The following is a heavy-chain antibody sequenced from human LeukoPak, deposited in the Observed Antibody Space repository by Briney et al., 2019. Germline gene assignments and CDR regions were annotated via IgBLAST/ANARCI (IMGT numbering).Heavy chain of an antibody. CDR1: GGTFSSYA. CDR2: IIPIFGTA. CDR3: ARDREYYYDSSGYY. V-gene: IGHV1-69*13. D-gene: IGHD3-22*01. J-gene: IGHJ4*02. Sequence: ASVKVSCKAPGGTFSSYAISWVRQAPGQGLEWMGGIIPIFGTANYAQKFQGRVTITADESTSTAYMELSSLRSEDTAVYYCARDREYYYDSSGYYWGQGTLVTVSS.